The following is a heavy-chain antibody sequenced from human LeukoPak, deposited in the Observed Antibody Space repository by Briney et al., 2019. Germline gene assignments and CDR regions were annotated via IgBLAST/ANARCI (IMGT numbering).Heavy chain of an antibody. V-gene: IGHV1-18*01. J-gene: IGHJ5*02. CDR1: GYTFTSYG. D-gene: IGHD3-9*01. Sequence: ASVKVSCKTSGYTFTSYGISWVRQAPGQGLEWMGWISVNSGKANYALKVQGRVTMTTDTSTSTAYMELRSLRSDDTAVYYCARDRGYYDILTAPHNWFDPWGQGTLVTVSS. CDR2: ISVNSGKA. CDR3: ARDRGYYDILTAPHNWFDP.